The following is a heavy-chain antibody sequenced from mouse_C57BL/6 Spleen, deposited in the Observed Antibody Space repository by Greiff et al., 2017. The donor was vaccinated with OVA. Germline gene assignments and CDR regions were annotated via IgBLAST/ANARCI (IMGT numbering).Heavy chain of an antibody. J-gene: IGHJ1*03. Sequence: VKLVESGPGLVQPSQSLSITCTVSGFSLTSYGVHWVRQSPGKGLEWLGVIWRGGSTDYNAAFMSRLSITKDNSKSQVFFKMNSLQADDTAIYYCAKTRYGSSFGYFDVWGTGTTVTVSS. CDR2: IWRGGST. CDR1: GFSLTSYG. V-gene: IGHV2-5*01. D-gene: IGHD1-1*01. CDR3: AKTRYGSSFGYFDV.